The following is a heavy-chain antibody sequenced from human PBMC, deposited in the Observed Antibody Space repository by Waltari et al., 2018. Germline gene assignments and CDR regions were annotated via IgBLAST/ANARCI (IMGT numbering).Heavy chain of an antibody. CDR2: INSYGNTT. D-gene: IGHD6-19*01. Sequence: EVQLVESGGGLVQPGGSLRLSCVASEFTFSTYWMHWVRQAPGKGLECVSRINSYGNTTRYADSVRGRFTISRDNAKNTLFLQLNSLRAEDTAVYYCARESSGWSSAGFDYWGQGTLVTVSS. CDR3: ARESSGWSSAGFDY. V-gene: IGHV3-74*01. CDR1: EFTFSTYW. J-gene: IGHJ4*02.